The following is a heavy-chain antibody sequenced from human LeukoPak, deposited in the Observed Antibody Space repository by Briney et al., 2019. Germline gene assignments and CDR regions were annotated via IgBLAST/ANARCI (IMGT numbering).Heavy chain of an antibody. Sequence: GGSLRLSCAASGFTFSSYSMNWVRQAPGKGLEWVSSISSSSSYIYYADSVKGRFTISRDNAKNTVSLQMNSLRAEDTAVYSCAKERGYSGSPSDYWGQGTLVTVSS. D-gene: IGHD1-26*01. V-gene: IGHV3-21*04. J-gene: IGHJ4*02. CDR2: ISSSSSYI. CDR1: GFTFSSYS. CDR3: AKERGYSGSPSDY.